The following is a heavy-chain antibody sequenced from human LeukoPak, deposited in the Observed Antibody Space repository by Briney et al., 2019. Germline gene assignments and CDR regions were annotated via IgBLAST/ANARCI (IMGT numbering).Heavy chain of an antibody. J-gene: IGHJ4*02. CDR3: ARATMTGYYNGYYFDY. V-gene: IGHV3-66*01. D-gene: IGHD3-9*01. CDR1: GFTVSSNY. Sequence: PGGSLRLSCAASGFTVSSNYMSWVRQAPGKGLEWVSVIYSGGSTYYADSVKGRFTISRDNSKNTLYLQMNSLRAEDTAVYYCARATMTGYYNGYYFDYWGQGTLVTVSS. CDR2: IYSGGST.